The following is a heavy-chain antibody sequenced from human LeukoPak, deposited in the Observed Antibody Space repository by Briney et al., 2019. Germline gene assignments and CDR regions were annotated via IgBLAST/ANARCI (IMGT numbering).Heavy chain of an antibody. CDR3: AKDEAV. CDR1: GFTFRSYA. J-gene: IGHJ4*02. Sequence: GGSLRLSCAASGFTFRSYAMNWVRQAPGKGLEWVSAISADGDGTHYADSVKGRFTISRDNSKNTLYLQMNSLRAEDTAVYYCAKDEAVWGQGTLVTVSS. D-gene: IGHD6-19*01. CDR2: ISADGDGT. V-gene: IGHV3-23*01.